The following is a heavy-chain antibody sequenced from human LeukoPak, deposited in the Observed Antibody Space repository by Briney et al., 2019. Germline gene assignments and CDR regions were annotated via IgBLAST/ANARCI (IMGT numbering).Heavy chain of an antibody. J-gene: IGHJ4*02. CDR3: AMRYSNSWYDY. Sequence: GGSLRLSCAASGFTFSSYAMSWVRQAPGKGLEWVSAISGNGGSTYYADSVKGRLTISRDNSKNTLYLQMSSLRAEDTAVYYCAMRYSNSWYDYWGQGTLVTVSS. CDR1: GFTFSSYA. D-gene: IGHD6-13*01. CDR2: ISGNGGST. V-gene: IGHV3-23*01.